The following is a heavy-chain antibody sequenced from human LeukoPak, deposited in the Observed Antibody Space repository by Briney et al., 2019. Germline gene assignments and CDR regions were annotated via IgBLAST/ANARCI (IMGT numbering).Heavy chain of an antibody. V-gene: IGHV3-30-3*01. D-gene: IGHD4-17*01. Sequence: GRSLRLSCAASGFTFSSYAMHWIRQAPGKGLEWVAVISYDGSNKYYADSVKGRFTISRDNSKNTLYLQMNSLRAEDTAVYYCARDTVTTNYYMDVWGKGTTVTVSS. CDR3: ARDTVTTNYYMDV. J-gene: IGHJ6*03. CDR1: GFTFSSYA. CDR2: ISYDGSNK.